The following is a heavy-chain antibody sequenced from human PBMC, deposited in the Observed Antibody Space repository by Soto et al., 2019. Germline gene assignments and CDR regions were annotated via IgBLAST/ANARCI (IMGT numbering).Heavy chain of an antibody. V-gene: IGHV4-31*03. CDR2: IFYSGST. CDR3: AREAGSGDYFDY. CDR1: GGSISSTGYF. J-gene: IGHJ4*01. Sequence: QVQLQESGPGLVKPSQTLSLTCTVSGGSISSTGYFWPWIRQHPGNGLEWIGYIFYSGSTFHNPSLKSRVTISVDTSKNQFSLELSSVTAADTAVYYCAREAGSGDYFDYWGHGTLVTVSS. D-gene: IGHD1-26*01.